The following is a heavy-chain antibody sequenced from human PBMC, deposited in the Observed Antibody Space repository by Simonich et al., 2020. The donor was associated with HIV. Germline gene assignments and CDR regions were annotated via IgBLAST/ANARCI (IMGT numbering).Heavy chain of an antibody. V-gene: IGHV4-31*03. CDR2: IYYSGNT. Sequence: QVQLQESGPGLWKPSQTLSLTCTVSGGSISSDGYYGSWIRQHPGKGLEWMGYIYYSGNTYYNPSLKSRVTISVDTSKKQFSLKLSSVTAADTAVYYCARVGIRMYAFDIWGQGTMVTVSS. D-gene: IGHD1-20*01. CDR1: GGSISSDGYY. J-gene: IGHJ3*02. CDR3: ARVGIRMYAFDI.